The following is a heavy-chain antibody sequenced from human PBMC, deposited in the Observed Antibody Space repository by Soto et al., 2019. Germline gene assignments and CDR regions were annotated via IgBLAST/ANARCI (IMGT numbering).Heavy chain of an antibody. V-gene: IGHV3-23*01. CDR2: ISGSGGST. CDR3: AHPRGFGVFDAYDF. CDR1: GFTFSTYA. Sequence: PGGSLRLSCAASGFTFSTYATNWVRQAPGKGLEWVSAISGSGGSTFYADSVKGRFTISRDNSINTLYLQMNSLRTEDTAVYYCAHPRGFGVFDAYDFWGQGAMVTVSS. J-gene: IGHJ3*01. D-gene: IGHD3-10*01.